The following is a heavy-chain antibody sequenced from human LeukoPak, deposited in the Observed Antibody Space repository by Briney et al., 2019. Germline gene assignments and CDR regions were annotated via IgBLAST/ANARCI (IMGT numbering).Heavy chain of an antibody. CDR1: GGSFSGYY. D-gene: IGHD3-22*01. J-gene: IGHJ4*02. CDR2: INHSGST. CDR3: AREGTRYYYDSRRAYFDC. V-gene: IGHV4-34*01. Sequence: SETLSLTCAVYGGSFSGYYWSWIRQPPGKGLEWIGEINHSGSTNYNPSLKSRVTISVDTSKNQFSLKLSSVTAAGTAVYYCAREGTRYYYDSRRAYFDCWGQGTLVTVSS.